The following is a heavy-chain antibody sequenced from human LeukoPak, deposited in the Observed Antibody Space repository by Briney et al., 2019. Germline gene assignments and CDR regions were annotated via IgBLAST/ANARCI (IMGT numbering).Heavy chain of an antibody. D-gene: IGHD4-17*01. CDR3: AHSGLITTVWLYMFDY. Sequence: ESGPTVVKPTQTLTLTCTFSGFSLSTSGVGVGWIRQPPGNALEWLALIYWDDDKRYSPSLKSRLTITKDTSKNQVVLTMTNMDPVDTATYYCAHSGLITTVWLYMFDYWGQGTLVTVSP. V-gene: IGHV2-5*02. CDR2: IYWDDDK. CDR1: GFSLSTSGVG. J-gene: IGHJ4*02.